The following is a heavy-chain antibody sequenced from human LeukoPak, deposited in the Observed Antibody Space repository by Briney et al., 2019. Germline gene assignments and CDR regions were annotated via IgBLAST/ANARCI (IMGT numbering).Heavy chain of an antibody. J-gene: IGHJ5*02. CDR1: GGPINSYS. CDR3: AKASIAAAGWFDP. Sequence: SETLSLTCTVSGGPINSYSWSWIRQPAGKGLEWLGRIYTSGTINHNPSLKSRVTISVDRSRNQLSLKLSSVTAADTAVYYCAKASIAAAGWFDPWGQGTLVTVSS. V-gene: IGHV4-4*07. CDR2: IYTSGTI. D-gene: IGHD6-13*01.